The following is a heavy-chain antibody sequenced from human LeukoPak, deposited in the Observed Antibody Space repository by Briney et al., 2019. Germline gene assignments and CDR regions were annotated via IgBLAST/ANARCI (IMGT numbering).Heavy chain of an antibody. CDR3: VRDQHGMDV. J-gene: IGHJ6*02. CDR1: GDSVSNNIAA. Sequence: SQTLSLTCAISGDSVSNNIAAWNWIRQSPSRGLEWLGKTYYRSKWYSDYAVSVKSRITINADTSKNQFSLQLNSMTPEDTAVYYCVRDQHGMDVWGQGTTVTVSS. V-gene: IGHV6-1*01. CDR2: TYYRSKWYS.